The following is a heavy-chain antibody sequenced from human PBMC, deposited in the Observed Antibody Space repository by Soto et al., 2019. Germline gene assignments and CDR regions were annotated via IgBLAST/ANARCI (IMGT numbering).Heavy chain of an antibody. V-gene: IGHV4-61*01. CDR3: ARGVPYSYGYVSWFDP. CDR2: IYYSGST. CDR1: GGSVSSDSYH. J-gene: IGHJ5*02. Sequence: SETLSLTCTVSGGSVSSDSYHWIWIRHPPGKGLEWIGYIYYSGSTNYNPSLKSRVTISVDTSKNQFSLKLSSVTAADTAVYYCARGVPYSYGYVSWFDPWGQGTLVAVS. D-gene: IGHD5-18*01.